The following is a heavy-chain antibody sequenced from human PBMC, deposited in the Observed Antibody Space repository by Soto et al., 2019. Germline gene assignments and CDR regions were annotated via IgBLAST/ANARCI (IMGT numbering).Heavy chain of an antibody. J-gene: IGHJ6*02. CDR3: ARDRAGGPTYYYYYGMDV. CDR2: IYSGGST. Sequence: GGSMRVSCAAAGFNVSSNYMSWVRQAPGKGLEWVSVIYSGGSTYYADSVKGRFTISRDNSKNTLYLQMNSLRAEDTAVYYCARDRAGGPTYYYYYGMDVWGQGTTVTVSS. D-gene: IGHD3-16*01. V-gene: IGHV3-53*01. CDR1: GFNVSSNY.